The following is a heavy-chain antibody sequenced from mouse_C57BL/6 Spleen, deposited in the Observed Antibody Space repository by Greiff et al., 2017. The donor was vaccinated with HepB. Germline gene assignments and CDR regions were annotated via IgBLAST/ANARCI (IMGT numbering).Heavy chain of an antibody. V-gene: IGHV5-17*01. CDR2: ISSGSSTI. CDR1: GFTFSDYG. D-gene: IGHD2-5*01. CDR3: ASPSYYSNWYFDV. J-gene: IGHJ1*03. Sequence: EVNVVESGGGLVKPGGSLKLSCAASGFTFSDYGMHWVRQAPEKGLEWVAYISSGSSTIYYADTVKGRFTISRDNAKNTLFLQMTSLRSEDTAMYYCASPSYYSNWYFDVWGTGTTVTVSS.